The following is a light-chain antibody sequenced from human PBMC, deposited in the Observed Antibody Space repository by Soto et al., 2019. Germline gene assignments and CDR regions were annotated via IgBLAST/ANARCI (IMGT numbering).Light chain of an antibody. V-gene: IGKV3-20*01. Sequence: EIVLTQSPGTLSLSPGERATLSCRASQSVSSNFLAWYQEKPGQAPRLLIYGASSRATGIPDRFSGSGSGTDFTLTISRLEPEDLAVYYCRQYGDSLGFACGGGTKVEIK. CDR1: QSVSSNF. J-gene: IGKJ4*01. CDR3: RQYGDSLGFA. CDR2: GAS.